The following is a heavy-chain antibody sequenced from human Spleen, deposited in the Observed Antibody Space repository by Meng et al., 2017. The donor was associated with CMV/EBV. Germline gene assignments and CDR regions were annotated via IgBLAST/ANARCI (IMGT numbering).Heavy chain of an antibody. CDR1: GFTFDDYA. CDR2: ISWDGGST. J-gene: IGHJ5*02. D-gene: IGHD3-3*01. CDR3: ARDRYDFWSGYPNWFDP. V-gene: IGHV3-43D*03. Sequence: GGSLRLSCAASGFTFDDYAMHWVRQAPGKGLEWVSLISWDGGSTYYADSVKGRFTISRDNSKNSLYLQMNSLRAEDTALYYCARDRYDFWSGYPNWFDPWGQGTLVTVSS.